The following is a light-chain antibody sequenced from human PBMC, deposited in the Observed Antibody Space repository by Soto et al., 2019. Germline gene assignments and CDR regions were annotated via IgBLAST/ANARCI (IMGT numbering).Light chain of an antibody. CDR3: QHYYTSYTT. J-gene: IGKJ1*01. CDR2: GAS. V-gene: IGKV3-20*01. Sequence: EIVLTQSPGTLSLSPGERATLSCGASQSVTSNYLAWYQQKPGQAPRLLIFGASTRATGIPDRFSGSGSGTDFTLTISTLEPEDFAVYYCQHYYTSYTTFRQGTKVEIK. CDR1: QSVTSNY.